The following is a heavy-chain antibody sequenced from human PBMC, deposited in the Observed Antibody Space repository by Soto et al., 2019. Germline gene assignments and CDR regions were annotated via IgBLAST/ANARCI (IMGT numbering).Heavy chain of an antibody. V-gene: IGHV2-5*01. D-gene: IGHD1-26*01. Sequence: GSGPTLVNPTQTLTLTCTFSGFSLSTSGVGVGWIRQPPGKALECLALIYWNDDKRYSPSLKIRLTITKDTSKNQVVLTLTNMDPVHTATYYCPHPSQGAAFEYWGQGTMVTVSS. CDR1: GFSLSTSGVG. CDR2: IYWNDDK. CDR3: PHPSQGAAFEY. J-gene: IGHJ4*02.